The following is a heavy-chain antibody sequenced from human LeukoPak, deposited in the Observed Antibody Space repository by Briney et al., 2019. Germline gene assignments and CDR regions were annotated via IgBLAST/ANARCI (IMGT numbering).Heavy chain of an antibody. CDR1: GGSFSGYY. J-gene: IGHJ5*02. CDR3: ARRGEMATINWFDP. CDR2: INHSGST. V-gene: IGHV4-34*01. Sequence: PSETLSLTCAVYGGSFSGYYWSWIRQPPGKGLEWIGEINHSGSTNYNPSLKSRVTISVDTSKNQFSLKLSSVTAADTAVYYCARRGEMATINWFDPWGQGTLVTVSS. D-gene: IGHD5-24*01.